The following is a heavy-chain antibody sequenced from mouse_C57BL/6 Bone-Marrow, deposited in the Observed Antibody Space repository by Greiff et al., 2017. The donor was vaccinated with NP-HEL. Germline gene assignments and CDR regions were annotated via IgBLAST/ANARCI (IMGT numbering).Heavy chain of an antibody. CDR3: ATRDVGRYFDV. J-gene: IGHJ1*03. D-gene: IGHD3-1*01. V-gene: IGHV2-5*01. CDR2: IWSGGST. CDR1: GFSLTSYG. Sequence: QVQLQQSGPGLVQPSQSLSITCTVSGFSLTSYGVHWVRQSPGKGLEWLGVIWSGGSTDYNAAFMSRPRTTKDNSKSQVFFKMNSLRADDTAIYYCATRDVGRYFDVWGTGTTVTVSS.